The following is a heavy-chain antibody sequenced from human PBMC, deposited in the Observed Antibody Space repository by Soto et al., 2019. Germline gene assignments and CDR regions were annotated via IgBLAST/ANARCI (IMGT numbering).Heavy chain of an antibody. CDR1: GFTFDDYA. J-gene: IGHJ4*02. D-gene: IGHD3-22*01. CDR3: AKGEGSSGYYSLFDY. Sequence: EVQLVESGGGLVQPGRSLRLSCAASGFTFDDYAMHWVRQAPGQGLEWVSGISWNSGSIGYADSVKGRFTISRDKAKNSLYLQMNSLRAEDTALYYCAKGEGSSGYYSLFDYWGQGTLVTVSS. CDR2: ISWNSGSI. V-gene: IGHV3-9*01.